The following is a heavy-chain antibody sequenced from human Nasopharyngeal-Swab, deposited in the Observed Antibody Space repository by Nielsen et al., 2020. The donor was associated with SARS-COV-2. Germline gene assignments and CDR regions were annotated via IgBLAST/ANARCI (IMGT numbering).Heavy chain of an antibody. J-gene: IGHJ6*03. CDR3: ITGGYSYGKNLYYYYYMDV. D-gene: IGHD5-18*01. V-gene: IGHV3-15*01. CDR1: GFTFSNAW. CDR2: IKSKTDGGTT. Sequence: GESLKISCAASGFTFSNAWMSWVRQAPGKGLEWVGRIKSKTDGGTTDYAAPVKGRFTISRDDSKNTLYLQMNSLKTEDTAVYYCITGGYSYGKNLYYYYYMDVWGKGTTVTVSS.